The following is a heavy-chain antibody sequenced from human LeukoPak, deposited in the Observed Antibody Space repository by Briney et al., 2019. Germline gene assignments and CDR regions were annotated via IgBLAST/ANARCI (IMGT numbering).Heavy chain of an antibody. J-gene: IGHJ4*02. D-gene: IGHD6-19*01. CDR2: ISSNGGST. CDR3: VKDWGRGWYRFDC. Sequence: GGSLRLSCSASGFTFSSYTLHWVRQAPGKGLESVSAISSNGGSTSYADSVKGRFTISRDNSKNTLYLQMSSLRAEDTAVYYCVKDWGRGWYRFDCWGQGTLVTVSS. V-gene: IGHV3-64D*09. CDR1: GFTFSSYT.